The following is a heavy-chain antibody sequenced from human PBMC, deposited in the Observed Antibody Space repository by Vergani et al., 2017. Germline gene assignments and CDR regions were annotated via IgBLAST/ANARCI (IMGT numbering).Heavy chain of an antibody. J-gene: IGHJ4*02. Sequence: EVQLLESGGGLVKPGGSLRLSCAASGFTFSSYSMNWVRQAPGKGLEWVSSISSSSSYIYYADSVKGRFTISRDNAKNSLYLQMNSLRAEDTAVYYCARGQYYDFWSGYYTVFEPSGYWGQGTLVTVSS. V-gene: IGHV3-21*01. D-gene: IGHD3-3*01. CDR2: ISSSSSYI. CDR1: GFTFSSYS. CDR3: ARGQYYDFWSGYYTVFEPSGY.